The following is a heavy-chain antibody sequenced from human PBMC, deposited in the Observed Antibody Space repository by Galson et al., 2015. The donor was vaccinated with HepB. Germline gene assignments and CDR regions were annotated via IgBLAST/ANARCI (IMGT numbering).Heavy chain of an antibody. CDR2: IIPILGIA. CDR3: AHAVEMATIWGY. Sequence: SVKVSCKASGGTFSSYAISWVRQAPGQGLEWMGRIIPILGIANYAQKFQGRVTITADKSTSTAYMELSSLRSEDTAVYYCAHAVEMATIWGYWGQGTLVTVSS. J-gene: IGHJ4*02. D-gene: IGHD5-24*01. V-gene: IGHV1-69*04. CDR1: GGTFSSYA.